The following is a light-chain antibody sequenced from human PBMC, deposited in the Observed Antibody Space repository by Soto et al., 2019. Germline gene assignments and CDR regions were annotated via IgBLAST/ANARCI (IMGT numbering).Light chain of an antibody. CDR1: QSITTY. CDR3: QQSYNSPPA. J-gene: IGKJ3*01. Sequence: IQMTQSPSSLSVSVGDSVTITCRSSQSITTYLNWYQQKPGKGPRLLIYGASSLPSGVTARFAGSGSGTNFTLTISSLQPEDFAVYYCQQSYNSPPAFGSGTKVEIK. CDR2: GAS. V-gene: IGKV1-39*01.